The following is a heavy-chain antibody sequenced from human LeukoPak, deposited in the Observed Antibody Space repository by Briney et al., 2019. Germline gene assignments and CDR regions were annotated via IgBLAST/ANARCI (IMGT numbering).Heavy chain of an antibody. V-gene: IGHV4-34*01. D-gene: IGHD6-13*01. Sequence: SETLSLTCAVYGGSFSGYYWSWIRQPPGKGLEWIGEINHSGSTNYNPSLKSRVTISVDTSKNQFSLKLSSVTAADTAVYYCARVRYSSSWYTWGQYYYYYYMDVWGKGTTVTVSS. CDR2: INHSGST. CDR1: GGSFSGYY. J-gene: IGHJ6*03. CDR3: ARVRYSSSWYTWGQYYYYYYMDV.